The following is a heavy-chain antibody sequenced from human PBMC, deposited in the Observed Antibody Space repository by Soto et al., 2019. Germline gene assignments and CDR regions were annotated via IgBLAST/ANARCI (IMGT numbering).Heavy chain of an antibody. CDR2: ISLHNGDT. Sequence: QVHLVQSGAEVKKPGASVKVSCKAVGISYGISWVRQAPGQGLEWMGWISLHNGDTNNAPNLQGRITMTTDTSTSTTYMELRSLRSDDTAVYYCATEERDDSSSINCHYFDHWGQGTLVTVSS. D-gene: IGHD1-1*01. V-gene: IGHV1-18*04. CDR1: GISYG. J-gene: IGHJ4*02. CDR3: ATEERDDSSSINCHYFDH.